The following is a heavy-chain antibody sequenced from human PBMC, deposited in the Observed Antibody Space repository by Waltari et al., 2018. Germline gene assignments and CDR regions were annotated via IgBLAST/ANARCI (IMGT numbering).Heavy chain of an antibody. CDR1: GFTFSSYA. CDR3: ARALHPNDAFDI. V-gene: IGHV4-59*01. CDR2: IYYSGST. Sequence: VQLVESGGGLVQPGGSLRLSCAASGFTFSSYAMSWIRQPPGKGLEWIGYIYYSGSTNYNPSLKSRVTISVDTSKNQFSLKLSSVTAADTAVYYCARALHPNDAFDIWGQGTMVTVSS. J-gene: IGHJ3*02.